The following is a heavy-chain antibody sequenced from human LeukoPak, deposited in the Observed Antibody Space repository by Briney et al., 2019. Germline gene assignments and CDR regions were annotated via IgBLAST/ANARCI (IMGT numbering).Heavy chain of an antibody. J-gene: IGHJ5*02. V-gene: IGHV1-2*02. CDR1: GYTFTGYY. Sequence: ASVKVSCKASGYTFTGYYMHWVRQAPGQGLEWMGWINPNSGGTNYAQKFQGRVTMTRDTSISTAYMELSRLRSDDTAVYYCARGPPSKMGSSWFGLFDPWGQGTLVTVSS. CDR3: ARGPPSKMGSSWFGLFDP. CDR2: INPNSGGT. D-gene: IGHD6-13*01.